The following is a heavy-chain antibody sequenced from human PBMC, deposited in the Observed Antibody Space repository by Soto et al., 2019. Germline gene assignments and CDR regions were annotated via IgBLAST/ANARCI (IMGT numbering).Heavy chain of an antibody. CDR2: ISGSGGST. CDR3: ARVFYYDILTGKSYNMDV. V-gene: IGHV3-23*01. D-gene: IGHD3-9*01. J-gene: IGHJ6*02. Sequence: VQLLESGGDLVQPGGSLRLSCEASGFTFSNYAMSWVRQAPGKGLEWVSGISGSGGSTNYADSAKGRFTISRDNSMDTLYLQMNSLRAEDTAVYYCARVFYYDILTGKSYNMDVWGHGTTVIVSS. CDR1: GFTFSNYA.